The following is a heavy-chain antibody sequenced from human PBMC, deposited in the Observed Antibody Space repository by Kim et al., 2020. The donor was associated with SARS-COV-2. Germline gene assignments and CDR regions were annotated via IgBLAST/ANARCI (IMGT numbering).Heavy chain of an antibody. Sequence: DYAAPVKGRFTISRDDSKNTLYLQMNSLKTEDTAVYYCTTGRLRLRAFDYWGQGTLVTVSS. V-gene: IGHV3-15*01. J-gene: IGHJ4*02. CDR3: TTGRLRLRAFDY. D-gene: IGHD4-17*01.